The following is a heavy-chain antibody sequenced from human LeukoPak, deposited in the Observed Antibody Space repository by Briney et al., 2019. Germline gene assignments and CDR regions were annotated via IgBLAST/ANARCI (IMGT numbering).Heavy chain of an antibody. D-gene: IGHD6-19*01. Sequence: GSLRLFCAASGFTFDDYTMHWVRQAPGKGLEWVSLISWDGGSTYYADSSKGRFTISRDNSKNPLYLQMDSLRTEDTALYYCAKDGGSGWFINWFDPWGQGTLVTVSS. V-gene: IGHV3-43*01. J-gene: IGHJ5*02. CDR1: GFTFDDYT. CDR3: AKDGGSGWFINWFDP. CDR2: ISWDGGST.